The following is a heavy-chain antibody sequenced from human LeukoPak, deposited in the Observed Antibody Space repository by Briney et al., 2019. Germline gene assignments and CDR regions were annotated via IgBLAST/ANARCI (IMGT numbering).Heavy chain of an antibody. V-gene: IGHV3-23*01. J-gene: IGHJ6*02. CDR3: TIQCSGSSCRLPDV. CDR1: RFTFSSYG. Sequence: GRSLRLSCAASRFTFSSYGMHSGRQAAGKGREGGSTMSESGANTHYAHSVKGQFPIPRQDSKNTLYVQMNSLRLDDTAIYYCTIQCSGSSCRLPDVWGQGTTVTVSS. CDR2: MSESGANT. D-gene: IGHD2-15*01.